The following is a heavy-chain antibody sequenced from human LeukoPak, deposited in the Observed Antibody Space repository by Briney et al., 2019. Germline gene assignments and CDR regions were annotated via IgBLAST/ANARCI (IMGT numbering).Heavy chain of an antibody. D-gene: IGHD1-26*01. CDR1: GFTFDDYS. CDR2: ISWDGGST. V-gene: IGHV3-43*01. J-gene: IGHJ4*02. CDR3: AKDTGSGTYSYYSDY. Sequence: PGGSLRLSCAASGFTFDDYSMHWVRQAPGKGLEWVSLISWDGGSTYYADSVKGRFTISRDNSKNSLYLHTNSLRTEDTALYYCAKDTGSGTYSYYSDYWGQGTLVTVSS.